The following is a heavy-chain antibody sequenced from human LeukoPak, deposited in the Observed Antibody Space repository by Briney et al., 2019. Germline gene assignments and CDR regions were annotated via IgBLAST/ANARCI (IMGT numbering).Heavy chain of an antibody. D-gene: IGHD3-22*01. CDR2: IYYSGST. Sequence: PSETLSLTCTVSGGSISSSSYYWGWIRQPPGKGLEWIGSIYYSGSTYYNPSLKSRVTISVDTSKNQFSLKLSSVTAADTAVYYCARGAYYDSSGYYIPVNWFDPWGQGTLVTVSS. J-gene: IGHJ5*02. V-gene: IGHV4-39*07. CDR1: GGSISSSSYY. CDR3: ARGAYYDSSGYYIPVNWFDP.